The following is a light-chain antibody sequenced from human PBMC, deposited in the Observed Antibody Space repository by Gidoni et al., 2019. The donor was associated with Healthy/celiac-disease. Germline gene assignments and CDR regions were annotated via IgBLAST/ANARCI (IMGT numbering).Light chain of an antibody. CDR3: QQSYSTPTWT. CDR2: AAS. CDR1: ESISSY. V-gene: IGKV1-39*01. Sequence: DIQMTQSPSSLSASVGDRVTITCRASESISSYLNWYQQKPGKAPNLLIYAASILQSGVPSRFSGSGSVTDFTLTISSLQPEDFATYYCQQSYSTPTWTFGQGTKVEIK. J-gene: IGKJ1*01.